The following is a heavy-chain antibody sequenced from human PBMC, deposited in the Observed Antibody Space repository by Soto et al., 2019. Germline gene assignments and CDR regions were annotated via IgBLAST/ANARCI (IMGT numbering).Heavy chain of an antibody. CDR1: RGSISSGDYY. CDR2: IYYSGST. D-gene: IGHD3-10*01. J-gene: IGHJ6*02. CDR3: ARGSNHPMGRHRPPVGYYYGMDV. V-gene: IGHV4-30-4*01. Sequence: QVQLQESGPGLVKPSQTLSLTCTVSRGSISSGDYYWSWIRQPPGKGLEWTGYIYYSGSTYYNPSLRSRVTISVDTSKNQFSLKLSSVTAADTAVYYCARGSNHPMGRHRPPVGYYYGMDVCGQGTTVTVSS.